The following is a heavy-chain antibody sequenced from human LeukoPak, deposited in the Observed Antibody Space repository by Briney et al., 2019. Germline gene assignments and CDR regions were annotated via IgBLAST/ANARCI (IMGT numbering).Heavy chain of an antibody. CDR1: GFTFSTYG. Sequence: GGSLRLSCAASGFTFSTYGMHWVRQAPGKGLEWVAIISYDGSTKYYADSMKGRFTISRDNSKNTLYQQMNSLRAEDTALYYCAKVMGPYYYYAMDVWGQGTTVTVSS. J-gene: IGHJ6*02. CDR3: AKVMGPYYYYAMDV. D-gene: IGHD1-26*01. CDR2: ISYDGSTK. V-gene: IGHV3-30*18.